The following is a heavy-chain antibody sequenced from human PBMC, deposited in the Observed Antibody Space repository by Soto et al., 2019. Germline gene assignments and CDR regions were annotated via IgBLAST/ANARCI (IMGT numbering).Heavy chain of an antibody. CDR2: IYWDDDD. V-gene: IGHV2-5*02. CDR1: GFSLSTSGVG. J-gene: IGHJ4*02. CDR3: AHRLGGLDY. Sequence: SGPTLVNPTQTRTLTCTVSGFSLSTSGVGVGWIRQPPGKALEWLALIYWDDDDRYSPSLKSRLTITRNASKNQVVLTMTNMDPVDTATYYCAHRLGGLDYWGQGTLVTVS. D-gene: IGHD3-16*01.